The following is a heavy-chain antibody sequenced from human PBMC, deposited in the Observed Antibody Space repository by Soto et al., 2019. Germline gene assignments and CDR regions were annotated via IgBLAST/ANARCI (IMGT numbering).Heavy chain of an antibody. V-gene: IGHV3-73*01. CDR1: GFTFSGSA. J-gene: IGHJ6*02. Sequence: EVQLVESGGGLVQPGGSLKLSCAASGFTFSGSAMHWVRQASGKGLEWVGRIRSKANSYATAYAASVKGRFTVSRDDSKNTTYLQINTLKTEDTAVYYCTTITTLTPGLDAVWGLGTTVSVSS. D-gene: IGHD4-4*01. CDR2: IRSKANSYAT. CDR3: TTITTLTPGLDAV.